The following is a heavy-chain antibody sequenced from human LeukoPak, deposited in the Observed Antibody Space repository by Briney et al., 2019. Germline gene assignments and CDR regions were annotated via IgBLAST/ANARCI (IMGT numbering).Heavy chain of an antibody. CDR3: ARVWEDGSSWCVFGFLDY. V-gene: IGHV1-3*01. J-gene: IGHJ4*02. Sequence: ASVKVSCKASGYTFTSYAMHWVRQAPGQRLEWMGWINAGNGNTKYSQKFRGRVTITRDTSASTAHMELSSLRSEDTAVYYCARVWEDGSSWCVFGFLDYWGQGTLVTVSS. D-gene: IGHD6-13*01. CDR2: INAGNGNT. CDR1: GYTFTSYA.